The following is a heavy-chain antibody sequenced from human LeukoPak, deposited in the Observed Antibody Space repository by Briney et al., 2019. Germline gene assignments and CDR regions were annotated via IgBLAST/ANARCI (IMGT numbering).Heavy chain of an antibody. Sequence: GGSLRLSCAASGFTFSSYSMNWVRQAPGKGLEWVSSISSSSSYIYYADSVKGRFTISRDNAKNSLYLQMNSLRAEDTAVYYCARDYSTQWELLEVAFDIWGQGTMVTVSS. V-gene: IGHV3-21*01. CDR1: GFTFSSYS. D-gene: IGHD1-26*01. J-gene: IGHJ3*02. CDR3: ARDYSTQWELLEVAFDI. CDR2: ISSSSSYI.